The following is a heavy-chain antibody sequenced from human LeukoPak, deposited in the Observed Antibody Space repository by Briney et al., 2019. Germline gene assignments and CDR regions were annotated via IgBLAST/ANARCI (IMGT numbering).Heavy chain of an antibody. CDR1: GGSMSGYY. D-gene: IGHD6-13*01. J-gene: IGHJ5*02. V-gene: IGHV4-59*01. CDR2: IYSRGST. Sequence: SETLSLTCTVSGGSMSGYYWTWIRQPPGKGLEWIGCIYSRGSTSYKPSLKSRITISLDTSKNQFSLNLSSVTAADTAVYYCVRGKAAAGAIWFDPWGQGTLVTVSS. CDR3: VRGKAAAGAIWFDP.